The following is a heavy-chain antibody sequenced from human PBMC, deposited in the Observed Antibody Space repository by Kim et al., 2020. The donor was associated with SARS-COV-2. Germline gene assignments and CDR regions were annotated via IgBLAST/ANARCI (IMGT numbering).Heavy chain of an antibody. CDR1: GFSFSSYS. J-gene: IGHJ6*02. Sequence: GGSLRLSCAASGFSFSSYSMNWVRQAPGKGLEWVSYIFRSSSTMYYAESVKGRFTISRDNAKNSLYLQMNSLRDEDTAVYYCARVSTGGYGMDVWGQGTT. CDR2: IFRSSSTM. CDR3: ARVSTGGYGMDV. D-gene: IGHD4-4*01. V-gene: IGHV3-48*02.